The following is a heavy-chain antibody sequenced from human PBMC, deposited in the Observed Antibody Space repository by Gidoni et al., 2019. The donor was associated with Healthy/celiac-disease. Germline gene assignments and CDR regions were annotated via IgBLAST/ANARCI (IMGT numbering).Heavy chain of an antibody. CDR3: ARQGDGDYQRAFDY. Sequence: QLQLQESGPGLVKPSETLSLTCTVSGGSISSSSYYWGWIRQPPGKGLEWIGSIYYSGSTYYNPSLKSRVTISVDTSKNQFSLKLSSVTAADTAVYYCARQGDGDYQRAFDYWGQGTLVTVSS. D-gene: IGHD4-17*01. J-gene: IGHJ4*02. V-gene: IGHV4-39*01. CDR2: IYYSGST. CDR1: GGSISSSSYY.